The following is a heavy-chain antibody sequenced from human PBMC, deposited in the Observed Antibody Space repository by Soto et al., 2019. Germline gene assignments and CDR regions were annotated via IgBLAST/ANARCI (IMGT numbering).Heavy chain of an antibody. J-gene: IGHJ4*02. CDR3: AREDRDGSGSYLFDY. D-gene: IGHD3-10*01. CDR1: GGSISSYY. Sequence: SETLSLTCTVSGGSISSYYWSWIRQPPGKGLEWIGYIYYSGSTNYNPSLKSRVTISVDTSKNQFSLKLSSVTAADTAVYYCAREDRDGSGSYLFDYWGQGTLVTVSS. CDR2: IYYSGST. V-gene: IGHV4-59*01.